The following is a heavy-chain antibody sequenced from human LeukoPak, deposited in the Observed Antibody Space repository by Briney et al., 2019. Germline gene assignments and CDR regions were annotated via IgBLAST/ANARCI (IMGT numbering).Heavy chain of an antibody. J-gene: IGHJ4*02. V-gene: IGHV4-39*07. D-gene: IGHD3-9*01. CDR1: GGSISSSSYY. CDR3: ARGYFDWLPDY. CDR2: IYYSGST. Sequence: MASETLSLTCTVPGGSISSSSYYWGWIRQPPGKGLEWIGSIYYSGSTYYNPSLKSRVTISVDTSKNQLSLKLSSVTAADTAVYYCARGYFDWLPDYWGQGTLVTVSS.